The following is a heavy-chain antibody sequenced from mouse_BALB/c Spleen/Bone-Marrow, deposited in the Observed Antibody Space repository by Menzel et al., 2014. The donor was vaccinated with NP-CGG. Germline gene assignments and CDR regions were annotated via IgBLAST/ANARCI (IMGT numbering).Heavy chain of an antibody. CDR1: GYTFTSYV. CDR3: TRGVYYDYDEGAMDY. V-gene: IGHV1-14*01. Sequence: EVQLQQSGPELVKPGASVKMSCKASGYTFTSYVMHWVKQKPGQGLEWIGYINPYNDGTKYNEKFKGKVTLTSDKSSSTAYMELSSLTSEDSAVYYCTRGVYYDYDEGAMDYWGQGSSVTDSS. D-gene: IGHD2-4*01. J-gene: IGHJ4*01. CDR2: INPYNDGT.